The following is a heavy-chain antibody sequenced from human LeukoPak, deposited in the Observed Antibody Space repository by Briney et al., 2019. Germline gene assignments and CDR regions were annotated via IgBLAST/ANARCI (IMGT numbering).Heavy chain of an antibody. D-gene: IGHD6-13*01. V-gene: IGHV3-7*05. CDR3: ARGQQLAHYFDY. CDR1: GFTFSNYW. CDR2: IKHDGSEE. Sequence: PGGSLRLSCAASGFTFSNYWMTWVRQAPGKGLEWVANIKHDGSEEYYVDSVKGRFTISRDNAEKSVYLQMNSLRAEDTAVYYCARGQQLAHYFDYWGQGTLVTVSS. J-gene: IGHJ4*02.